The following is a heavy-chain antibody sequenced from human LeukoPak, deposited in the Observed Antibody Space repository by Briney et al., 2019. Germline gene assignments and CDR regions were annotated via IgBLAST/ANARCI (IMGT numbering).Heavy chain of an antibody. V-gene: IGHV3-30-3*01. CDR3: ARDGGIAVAGFDP. CDR2: ISYDGSNK. Sequence: GGSLRLSCAASGFTFSSYAMPWVRQAPGKGLEWVAVISYDGSNKYYADSVKGRFTISRDNSKNTLYLQMNSLRAEDTAVYYCARDGGIAVAGFDPWGQGTLVTVSS. D-gene: IGHD6-19*01. J-gene: IGHJ5*02. CDR1: GFTFSSYA.